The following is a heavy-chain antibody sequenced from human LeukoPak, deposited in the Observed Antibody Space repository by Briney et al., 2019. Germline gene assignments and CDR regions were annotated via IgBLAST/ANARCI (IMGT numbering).Heavy chain of an antibody. J-gene: IGHJ6*02. Sequence: GRSLRLSCAASGFTFDDYAMHWVRQAPGKGLEWVSGISWNSGSIGYADSVKGRFTISRDNAKNSLYLQMNSLRAEDTALYYCAKDTNDFWSGYRIASNYYYYGMDVWGQGTTVTVSS. D-gene: IGHD3-3*01. CDR3: AKDTNDFWSGYRIASNYYYYGMDV. V-gene: IGHV3-9*01. CDR1: GFTFDDYA. CDR2: ISWNSGSI.